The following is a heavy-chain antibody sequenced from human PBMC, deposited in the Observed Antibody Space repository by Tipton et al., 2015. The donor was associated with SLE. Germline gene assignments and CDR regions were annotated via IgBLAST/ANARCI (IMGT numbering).Heavy chain of an antibody. CDR1: GGSFSGYY. CDR3: ARRGGGSGRRNWYFDL. CDR2: INHSGTT. Sequence: QVQLVQSGPEVKPSETLSLTCAVYGGSFSGYYWSWIRQPPGKGLGWIGEINHSGTTNYNPSLKSRVTISVDTSKNQFSLKLNSVTAADTAVYYCARRGGGSGRRNWYFDLWGRGTLVAVSS. J-gene: IGHJ2*01. V-gene: IGHV4-34*01. D-gene: IGHD3-10*01.